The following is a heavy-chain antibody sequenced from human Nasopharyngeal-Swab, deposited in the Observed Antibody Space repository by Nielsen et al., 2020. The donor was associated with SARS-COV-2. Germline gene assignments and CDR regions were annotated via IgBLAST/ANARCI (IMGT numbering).Heavy chain of an antibody. V-gene: IGHV3-21*01. CDR3: ARDLRASGDY. Sequence: GESLKISCAASGFTFSSYSMNWVRQAPGKGLEWVSSISSSSSYIYYADSVKGRFTISRDNAKNSLYLQMNSLRAEDTAVYYCARDLRASGDYWGRGTLVTVSS. J-gene: IGHJ4*02. D-gene: IGHD4-17*01. CDR2: ISSSSSYI. CDR1: GFTFSSYS.